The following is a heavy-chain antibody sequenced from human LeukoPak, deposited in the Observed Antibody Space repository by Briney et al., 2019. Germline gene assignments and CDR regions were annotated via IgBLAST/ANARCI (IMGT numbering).Heavy chain of an antibody. CDR3: ARIRNYYDSSGYPFDY. CDR2: INPNSGGT. D-gene: IGHD3-22*01. V-gene: IGHV1-2*06. Sequence: ASVKVSCKASGYTFTDYYMHWVRQAPGQGLEWMGRINPNSGGTNYAQKFQGRVTMTRDTSISTAYMELSRLRSDDTAVYYCARIRNYYDSSGYPFDYWGQGTLVTVSS. J-gene: IGHJ4*02. CDR1: GYTFTDYY.